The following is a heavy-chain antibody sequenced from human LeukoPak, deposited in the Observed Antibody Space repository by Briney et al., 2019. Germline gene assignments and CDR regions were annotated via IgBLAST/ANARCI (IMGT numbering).Heavy chain of an antibody. V-gene: IGHV1-46*01. J-gene: IGHJ3*02. Sequence: ASVKVSCKASGYTFTSYYMHLVRQAPGQGLEWMGIINPSGGSTSYAQKFQGRVTVTRDTSISTAYMELSRLRSDDTAVYYCARDSIVVVTHAAFDIWGQGTMVTVSS. CDR1: GYTFTSYY. CDR3: ARDSIVVVTHAAFDI. D-gene: IGHD3-22*01. CDR2: INPSGGST.